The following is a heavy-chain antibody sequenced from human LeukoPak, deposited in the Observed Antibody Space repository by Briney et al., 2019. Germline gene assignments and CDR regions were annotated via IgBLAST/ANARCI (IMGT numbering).Heavy chain of an antibody. CDR1: GYTFTSYG. J-gene: IGHJ4*02. V-gene: IGHV1-18*01. Sequence: GASVKVSCKASGYTFTSYGISWVRQAPGQGLEWMGWISAYNGNTNYAQKLQGRVTMTTDTSTSTAYMELRSLRSDDTAVYYCARVVGYDYVWGSYRSIGDYWGQGTLVTVPS. D-gene: IGHD3-16*02. CDR2: ISAYNGNT. CDR3: ARVVGYDYVWGSYRSIGDY.